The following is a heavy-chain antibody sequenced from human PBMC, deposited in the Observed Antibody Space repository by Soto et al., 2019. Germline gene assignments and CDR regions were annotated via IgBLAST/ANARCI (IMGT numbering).Heavy chain of an antibody. CDR2: ISGSAGNT. V-gene: IGHV3-23*01. D-gene: IGHD6-13*01. J-gene: IGHJ4*02. Sequence: EVQLLESGGGLVQPGGSLRLSCAASGFTFSDYGMNWVRQAPGKGLEWVAAISGSAGNTYCADSVKGRFSTSRDNSKSTLYLEMNSLRVEDTAIYYCAKTFGSNWLPEYWGQGTLVTVSS. CDR3: AKTFGSNWLPEY. CDR1: GFTFSDYG.